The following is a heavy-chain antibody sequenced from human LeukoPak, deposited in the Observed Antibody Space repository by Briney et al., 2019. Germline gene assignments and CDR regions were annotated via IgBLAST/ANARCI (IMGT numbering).Heavy chain of an antibody. CDR2: IYSSGST. D-gene: IGHD4-11*01. Sequence: SQTLSLTCTVSGGSISSDNHYWSWIRQPAGKGLEWIGHIYSSGSTNYNPSLKSRVTISVDTSKNQFSLKLRSVTAADTAVYYCARVRYSNYVSFDYWGQGTLVTVSS. CDR1: GGSISSDNHY. J-gene: IGHJ4*02. V-gene: IGHV4-61*09. CDR3: ARVRYSNYVSFDY.